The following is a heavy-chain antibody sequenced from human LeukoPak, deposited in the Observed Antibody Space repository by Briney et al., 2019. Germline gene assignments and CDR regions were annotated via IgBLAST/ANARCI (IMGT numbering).Heavy chain of an antibody. CDR1: GGSISSSSYY. CDR2: IYYSGST. D-gene: IGHD6-13*01. J-gene: IGHJ4*02. CDR3: ARRLAGTEDY. V-gene: IGHV4-39*01. Sequence: TPSETLSLTCTVSGGSISSSSYYWGWIRQPPGKGLEWIGSIYYSGSTYYNPSLKSRVTISVDTSKNQFSLKLSSVTAADTAVYHCARRLAGTEDYWGQGTLVTVSS.